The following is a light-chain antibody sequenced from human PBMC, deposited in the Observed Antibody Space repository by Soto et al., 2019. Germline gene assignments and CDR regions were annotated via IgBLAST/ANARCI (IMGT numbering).Light chain of an antibody. CDR2: AAS. Sequence: DIQMTQSPSSLSASVRDRVTITCRASQSISSYLNWYQQKPGKAPKLLIYAASSLQSGVPSRFSGSGSGTDFTLTVSSLQPEDFATYYCQHYNSYSEAFGQGTKVELK. V-gene: IGKV1-39*01. J-gene: IGKJ1*01. CDR1: QSISSY. CDR3: QHYNSYSEA.